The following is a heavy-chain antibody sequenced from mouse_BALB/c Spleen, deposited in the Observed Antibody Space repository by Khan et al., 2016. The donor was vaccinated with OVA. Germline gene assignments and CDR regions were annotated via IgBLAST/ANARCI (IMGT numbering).Heavy chain of an antibody. CDR3: ARENYYGSTCYAMDY. Sequence: DLVKPGALVKLSCKPSGYTFTSYWINWIKQRPGQGLEWIGRIAPGSGSTFYNEMFKGNATLTVDTSSSTAYTQLSSLSSEDSAVYFCARENYYGSTCYAMDYWGQGTSVTVSA. CDR1: GYTFTSYW. CDR2: IAPGSGST. V-gene: IGHV1S41*01. J-gene: IGHJ4*01. D-gene: IGHD1-1*01.